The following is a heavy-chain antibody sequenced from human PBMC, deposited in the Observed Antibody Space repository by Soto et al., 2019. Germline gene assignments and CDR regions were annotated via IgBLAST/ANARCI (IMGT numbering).Heavy chain of an antibody. CDR2: INHSGST. J-gene: IGHJ4*02. D-gene: IGHD5-18*01. Sequence: QVQLQQWGAGLLKPSETLSLTCAVYGGSFSGYYWSWIRQPPGKGLEWIGEINHSGSTNYNPSLKSRVTTSADTSTNQYSLKLSSGPAAATAVYYCARGFNVVLDRARSGYFDYWGQGTLVTVSS. CDR3: ARGFNVVLDRARSGYFDY. V-gene: IGHV4-34*01. CDR1: GGSFSGYY.